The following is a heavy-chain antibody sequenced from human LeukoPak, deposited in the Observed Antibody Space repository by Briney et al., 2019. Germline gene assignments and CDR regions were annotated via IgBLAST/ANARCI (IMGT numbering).Heavy chain of an antibody. CDR2: IYHSGST. V-gene: IGHV4-4*02. D-gene: IGHD2-2*01. CDR1: GASISSGNW. Sequence: PSETLSLTCAVSGASISSGNWWSWVRQPSGKGLEWIGEIYHSGSTNYNPSLKSRVTISVDKSKNQFSLKLTSVTAADTAVYYCARSLPAAGPFDYWGQGTLVTVSS. CDR3: ARSLPAAGPFDY. J-gene: IGHJ4*02.